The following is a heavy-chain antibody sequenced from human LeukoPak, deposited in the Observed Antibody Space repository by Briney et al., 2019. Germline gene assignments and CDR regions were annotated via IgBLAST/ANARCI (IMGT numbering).Heavy chain of an antibody. CDR2: IYYSGST. CDR3: ARDTGYSSSLNWFDP. CDR1: GGSISSYY. J-gene: IGHJ5*02. D-gene: IGHD6-13*01. Sequence: PSETLSLTCTVSGGSISSYYWSWIRQPPGKGLEWIGYIYYSGSTYYNPSLKSRVTISVDTSKNQFSLKLSSVTAADTAVYYCARDTGYSSSLNWFDPWGQGTLVTVSS. V-gene: IGHV4-59*12.